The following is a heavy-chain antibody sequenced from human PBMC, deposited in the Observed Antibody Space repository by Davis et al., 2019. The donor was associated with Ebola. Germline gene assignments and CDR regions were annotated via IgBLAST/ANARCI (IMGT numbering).Heavy chain of an antibody. J-gene: IGHJ6*02. V-gene: IGHV3-15*01. Sequence: GGSLRLSCAASGFTFSGSAMHWVRQASGKGLEWVGRIKSKTDGGTTDYAAPVKGRFTISRDDSKNTLYLQMNSLKTEDTAVYYCTTQRSYYKSYYYYGMDVWGQGTTVTVSS. D-gene: IGHD3-10*01. CDR2: IKSKTDGGTT. CDR3: TTQRSYYKSYYYYGMDV. CDR1: GFTFSGSA.